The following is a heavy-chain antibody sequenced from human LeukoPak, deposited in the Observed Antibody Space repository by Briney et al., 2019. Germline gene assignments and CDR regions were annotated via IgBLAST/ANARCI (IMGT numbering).Heavy chain of an antibody. Sequence: GESLKISCKGSGYSFTNYWIGWLRQMPGKGLEWMGIIYPGDSDIRYSPSFQGQVTISTDKSISTAYLQWSSLKAPDTGMYFCARGGHGYSLDYWGQGTLVTVSS. CDR3: ARGGHGYSLDY. D-gene: IGHD2-21*01. CDR1: GYSFTNYW. CDR2: IYPGDSDI. J-gene: IGHJ4*02. V-gene: IGHV5-51*01.